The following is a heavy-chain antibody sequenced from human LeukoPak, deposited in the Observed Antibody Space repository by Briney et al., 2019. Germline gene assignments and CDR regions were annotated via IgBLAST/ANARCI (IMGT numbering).Heavy chain of an antibody. Sequence: PSETLSLTCTVSGGSISSGGYYWSWIRQHPGKGLEWIGYIYYSGSTYYNPSLKSRVTISVDTSKNQFSLKLSSVTAADTAVYYCARSPRILWFGELLHYFDYWGQGTLVTVSS. J-gene: IGHJ4*02. V-gene: IGHV4-31*03. CDR3: ARSPRILWFGELLHYFDY. CDR1: GGSISSGGYY. CDR2: IYYSGST. D-gene: IGHD3-10*01.